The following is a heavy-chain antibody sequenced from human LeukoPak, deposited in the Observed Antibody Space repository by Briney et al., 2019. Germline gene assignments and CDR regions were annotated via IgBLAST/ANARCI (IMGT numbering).Heavy chain of an antibody. CDR2: ISGSGGST. V-gene: IGHV3-23*01. D-gene: IGHD6-19*01. CDR3: AKSPIAVAGTSARGWFDP. J-gene: IGHJ5*02. CDR1: GFTFSSYN. Sequence: GGSLRLSCAASGFTFSSYNMNWVRQAPGKGLEWVSAISGSGGSTYYADSVKGRFTISRDNSKNTLYLQMNSLRAEDTAVYYCAKSPIAVAGTSARGWFDPWGQGTLVTVSS.